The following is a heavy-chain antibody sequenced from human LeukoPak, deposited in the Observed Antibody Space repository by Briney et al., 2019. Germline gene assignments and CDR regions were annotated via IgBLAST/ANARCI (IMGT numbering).Heavy chain of an antibody. D-gene: IGHD3-10*01. J-gene: IGHJ5*02. CDR1: GGSFSRYY. V-gene: IGHV4-4*07. CDR2: IYGSGST. CDR3: ARDSGTTGEVKFDP. Sequence: PSETLSLTCAVYGGSFSRYYWSWIRQPAGKGLQWIGRIYGSGSTTYNPSLKSRLTMSVDTSKNQFSLKLSSMTAADTAIYYCARDSGTTGEVKFDPWGQGTLVTVSS.